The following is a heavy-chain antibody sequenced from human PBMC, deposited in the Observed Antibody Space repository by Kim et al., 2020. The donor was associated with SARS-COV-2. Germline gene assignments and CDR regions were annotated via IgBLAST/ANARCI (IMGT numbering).Heavy chain of an antibody. Sequence: GSTNYEQKFKGRVTRTRDTSISTVYLELTSLRSDDTAVYYCARSSLLDFDYWGQGTLVTVSS. D-gene: IGHD3-16*02. J-gene: IGHJ4*02. CDR3: ARSSLLDFDY. V-gene: IGHV1-2*02. CDR2: GST.